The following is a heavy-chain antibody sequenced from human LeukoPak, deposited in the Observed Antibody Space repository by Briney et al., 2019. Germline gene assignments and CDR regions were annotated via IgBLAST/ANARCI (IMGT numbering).Heavy chain of an antibody. CDR2: IYSGGST. V-gene: IGHV3-66*01. CDR1: GFTVSSNY. J-gene: IGHJ4*02. Sequence: PGGSLRLSCAASGFTVSSNYMSWVRQAPGKGLEWVSVIYSGGSTYYADSVKGRFTISRDNSKNTLYLQMNSLRAEDTAVYYCARDGKSEDYVWGNQYDYWGQGTLVTVSS. D-gene: IGHD3-16*01. CDR3: ARDGKSEDYVWGNQYDY.